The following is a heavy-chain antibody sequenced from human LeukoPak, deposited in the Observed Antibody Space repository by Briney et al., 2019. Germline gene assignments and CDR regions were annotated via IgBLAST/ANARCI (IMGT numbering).Heavy chain of an antibody. J-gene: IGHJ4*02. CDR3: ASDEY. V-gene: IGHV4-39*01. CDR1: GGTISTSSYH. Sequence: SETLSLTCTVSGGTISTSSYHWGWIRQTPGKGLEWIGSFHYSGDTYYSPSLKSRVTISGDTSKNQFSLKLSSVTAADTAVYYCASDEYWGQGTLVTVSS. CDR2: FHYSGDT.